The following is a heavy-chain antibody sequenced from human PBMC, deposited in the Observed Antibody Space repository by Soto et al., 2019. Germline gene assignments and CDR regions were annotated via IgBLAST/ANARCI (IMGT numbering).Heavy chain of an antibody. D-gene: IGHD2-15*01. V-gene: IGHV3-13*01. CDR2: IGTGGDT. CDR1: GFIFNTYD. J-gene: IGHJ5*02. Sequence: GGSLRLSCAASGFIFNTYDVHWVRQPIGKGLEWVSGIGTGGDTYYGGPVKGRFTVSRENAKNSCYLQMNSLTVGDTAVYYCARGASVGFDPWGQGTLVTVSP. CDR3: ARGASVGFDP.